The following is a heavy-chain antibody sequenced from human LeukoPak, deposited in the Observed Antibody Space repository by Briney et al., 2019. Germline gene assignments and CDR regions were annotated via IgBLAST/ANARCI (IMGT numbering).Heavy chain of an antibody. V-gene: IGHV1-2*02. Sequence: ASVKVSCKASGYTFTGYYMHWVRQAPGQGLEWMGWINPNSGGTNYAQKFQGRVTMTRDTSISTAYMELSRLRSDDTAVYYCARDPQGYCTNGVCYTGDYWGQGTLVTVSS. CDR2: INPNSGGT. CDR1: GYTFTGYY. D-gene: IGHD2-8*01. CDR3: ARDPQGYCTNGVCYTGDY. J-gene: IGHJ4*02.